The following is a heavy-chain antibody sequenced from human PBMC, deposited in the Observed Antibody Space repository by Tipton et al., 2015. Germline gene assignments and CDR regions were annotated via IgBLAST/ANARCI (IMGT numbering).Heavy chain of an antibody. Sequence: QSGPEVKKPGASVKVSCKASGYTFTTYGISWVRQAPGQGLEWMGWISAYNGNTNYAQKLQGRVTMTTDTSTSTAYMELRSLRSDDTAVFYCARDPRYYYGSGGLYYFDYWGQGTLVTVSS. D-gene: IGHD3-10*01. V-gene: IGHV1-18*01. CDR2: ISAYNGNT. CDR1: GYTFTTYG. CDR3: ARDPRYYYGSGGLYYFDY. J-gene: IGHJ4*02.